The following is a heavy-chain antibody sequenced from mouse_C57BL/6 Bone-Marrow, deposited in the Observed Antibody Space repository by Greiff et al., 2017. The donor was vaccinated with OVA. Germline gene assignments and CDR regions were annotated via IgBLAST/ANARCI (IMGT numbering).Heavy chain of an antibody. Sequence: VQLQQPGTELVKPGASVKLSCKASGYPFPSSWMHWVKPRPGQGLEWIGNINPSNGGTNYNEKFKSKATLTVDKSSSTAYMQLSSLTSEDSAVYYCATYSNYVRFAYWGQGTLVTVSA. V-gene: IGHV1-53*01. CDR2: INPSNGGT. D-gene: IGHD2-5*01. CDR3: ATYSNYVRFAY. J-gene: IGHJ3*01. CDR1: GYPFPSSW.